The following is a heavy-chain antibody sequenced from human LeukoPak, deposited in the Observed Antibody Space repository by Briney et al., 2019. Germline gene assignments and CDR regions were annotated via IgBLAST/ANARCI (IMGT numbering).Heavy chain of an antibody. D-gene: IGHD6-13*01. J-gene: IGHJ4*02. Sequence: GGSLRLSCAASGFTFSSYSINWVRQAPGKGLEWVSSISSSSSYIYYADSVKGRFTISRDNAKNSLYLQMNSLRAEDTAVYYCAREKEAAAGQTYYFDYWGQGTLVTVSS. CDR3: AREKEAAAGQTYYFDY. CDR2: ISSSSSYI. CDR1: GFTFSSYS. V-gene: IGHV3-21*01.